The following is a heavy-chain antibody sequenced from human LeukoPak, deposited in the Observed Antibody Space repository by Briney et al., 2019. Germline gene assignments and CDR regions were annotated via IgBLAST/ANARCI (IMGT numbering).Heavy chain of an antibody. CDR3: ARGAAAGPIPFDN. V-gene: IGHV3-21*01. CDR1: GFTFSSYS. CDR2: ISSSSSYI. Sequence: GGSLRLSCAASGFTFSSYSMNWVRQAPGKGLEWVSSISSSSSYIYYADSVKGRFTISRDNAKNSLYLQMNSLRAEDTAVYYCARGAAAGPIPFDNWGQGTLVTVSS. D-gene: IGHD6-13*01. J-gene: IGHJ4*02.